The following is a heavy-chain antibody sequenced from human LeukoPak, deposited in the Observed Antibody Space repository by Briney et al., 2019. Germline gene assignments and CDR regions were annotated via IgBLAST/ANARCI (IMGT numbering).Heavy chain of an antibody. J-gene: IGHJ5*02. V-gene: IGHV3-9*01. CDR3: AKDMRRYSSSLENWFDP. CDR1: GFTFDDYA. CDR2: ISWNSGSI. D-gene: IGHD6-6*01. Sequence: GGPLRLSCAASGFTFDDYAMHWVRQAPGKGLEWVSGISWNSGSIGYADSVKGRFTISRDNAKNSLYLQMNSLRAEDTALYYCAKDMRRYSSSLENWFDPWGQGTLVTVSS.